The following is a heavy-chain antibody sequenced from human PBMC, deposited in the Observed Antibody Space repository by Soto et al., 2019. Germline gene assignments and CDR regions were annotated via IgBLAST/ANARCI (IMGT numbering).Heavy chain of an antibody. J-gene: IGHJ6*02. CDR3: ARERGAYYYYYGMDV. CDR1: GYTFTSYD. CDR2: MNPNSGNT. Sequence: ASVKVSCKASGYTFTSYDINWVRQATGQGLEWMGWMNPNSGNTGYAQKFQGRVTMTRNTSISTAYMELGSLRSEDTDVYYCARERGAYYYYYGMDVWGQGTTVTVSS. V-gene: IGHV1-8*01. D-gene: IGHD1-1*01.